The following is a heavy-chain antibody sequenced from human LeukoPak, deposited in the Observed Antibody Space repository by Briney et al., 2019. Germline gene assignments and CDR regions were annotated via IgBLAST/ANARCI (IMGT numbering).Heavy chain of an antibody. CDR1: GFTFTSSA. J-gene: IGHJ4*02. CDR3: ATNRPHYYYDSSQLFDY. Sequence: SVKVSCKASGFTFTSSAVQWVRQARGQRLEWIGWIVVGSGNTNYAQKFQERVTITRDMSTSTAYMELSSLRSEDTAVYYCATNRPHYYYDSSQLFDYWGQGTLVTVSS. D-gene: IGHD3-22*01. V-gene: IGHV1-58*01. CDR2: IVVGSGNT.